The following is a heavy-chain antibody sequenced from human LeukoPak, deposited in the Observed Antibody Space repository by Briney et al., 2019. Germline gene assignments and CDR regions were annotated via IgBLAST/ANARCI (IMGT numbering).Heavy chain of an antibody. CDR3: AKDGAPDRMDV. D-gene: IGHD3-16*01. CDR2: ISYDGSNK. J-gene: IGHJ6*04. CDR1: GLTFSIYA. V-gene: IGHV3-30*18. Sequence: PGGSLRLSGAATGLTFSIYAMHWVGQPQGKGLNGVAVISYDGSNKYYADSVKGRFIISRDNSKNTLYLQMNTLRAEDTAVYYCAKDGAPDRMDVWGKGTTVTVSS.